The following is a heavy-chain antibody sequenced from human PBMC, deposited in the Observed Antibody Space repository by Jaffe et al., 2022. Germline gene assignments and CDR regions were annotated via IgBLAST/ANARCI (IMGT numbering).Heavy chain of an antibody. J-gene: IGHJ1*01. CDR1: GGSFSNYH. D-gene: IGHD2-8*01. CDR2: ITPTFQNP. V-gene: IGHV1-69*01. CDR3: AREAEVCSGHICHNVADYFPS. Sequence: QLQLVQSGPEVKKPGSSVKVSCKASGGSFSNYHFTWLRQVPGQGPQYMGGITPTFQNPQYARPYEGRLTISADESATTVYLVLSSLRPEDTAVYYCAREAEVCSGHICHNVADYFPSWGQGTVVIVSS.